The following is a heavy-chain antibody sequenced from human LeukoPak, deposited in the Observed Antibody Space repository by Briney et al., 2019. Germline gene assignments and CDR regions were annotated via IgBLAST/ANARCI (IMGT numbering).Heavy chain of an antibody. CDR2: INPNSGGT. CDR3: ARDSGPSANPECGGDCYYDAFDI. Sequence: ASVKVSCKASGYTFTVYYMHWVRQAPGQGLEWMGWINPNSGGTNYAQKFQGRVTMTRDTSISTAYMELSRLRSDDTAVYYCARDSGPSANPECGGDCYYDAFDIWGQGTMVTVSS. V-gene: IGHV1-2*02. D-gene: IGHD2-21*02. CDR1: GYTFTVYY. J-gene: IGHJ3*02.